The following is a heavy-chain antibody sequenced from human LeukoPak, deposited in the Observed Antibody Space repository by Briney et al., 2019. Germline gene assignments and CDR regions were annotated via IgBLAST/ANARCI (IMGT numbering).Heavy chain of an antibody. CDR2: IYHSGST. D-gene: IGHD3-3*01. J-gene: IGHJ4*02. CDR3: ASTTYYDFWSGHFDY. Sequence: SQTLSLTCAVSGGSISSGGYSWSWLRQPPGKGLEWIGYIYHSGSTYYNPSLKSRVTISEDRSKNQFSLKLSSVTAADTAVYYCASTTYYDFWSGHFDYWGQGTLVTVSS. V-gene: IGHV4-30-2*01. CDR1: GGSISSGGYS.